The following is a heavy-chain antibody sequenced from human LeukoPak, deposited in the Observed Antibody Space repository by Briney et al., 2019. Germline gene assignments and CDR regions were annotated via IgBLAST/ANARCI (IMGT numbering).Heavy chain of an antibody. CDR3: ARDSGNNLDY. CDR1: GFTFSIYA. D-gene: IGHD1/OR15-1a*01. V-gene: IGHV3-23*01. J-gene: IGHJ4*02. CDR2: LGGSETST. Sequence: GGSLRLSCAASGFTFSIYALSWVRQAPGKGLEWVSVLGGSETSTSYADSVKGRFTISRDNAKNSLYLQMDSLRAEDTAVYYCARDSGNNLDYWGQGTLVTVSS.